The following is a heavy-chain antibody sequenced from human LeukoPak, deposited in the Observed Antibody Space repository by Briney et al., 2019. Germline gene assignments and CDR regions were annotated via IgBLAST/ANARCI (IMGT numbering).Heavy chain of an antibody. Sequence: SETLSLTCTVSGGSISSYYWSWIRQPAGKGLEWIGRIYTSGSTNYNPSLKSRVTMSVDTSKNQFSLKLSSVTAADTAVYYCAGEIGYCSSTSCPPDYWGQGTLVTVSS. J-gene: IGHJ4*02. CDR3: AGEIGYCSSTSCPPDY. CDR2: IYTSGST. CDR1: GGSISSYY. D-gene: IGHD2-2*01. V-gene: IGHV4-4*07.